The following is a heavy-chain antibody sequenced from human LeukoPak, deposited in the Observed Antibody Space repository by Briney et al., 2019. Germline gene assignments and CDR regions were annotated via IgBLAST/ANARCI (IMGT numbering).Heavy chain of an antibody. V-gene: IGHV1-69*13. D-gene: IGHD2-8*02. CDR1: GGTFSSYA. Sequence: ASVKVSCKASGGTFSSYAISWVRQAPGQGLEWMGGIIPIFGTANYAQKFQGRVTITADESTSTAYMELSSLRSEDTAVYYCARVAVYATFYYYYGMDVWGQGTRVTVSS. J-gene: IGHJ6*02. CDR3: ARVAVYATFYYYYGMDV. CDR2: IIPIFGTA.